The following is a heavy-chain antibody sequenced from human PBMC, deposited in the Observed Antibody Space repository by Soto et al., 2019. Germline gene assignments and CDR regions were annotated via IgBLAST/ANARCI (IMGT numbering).Heavy chain of an antibody. CDR1: GGSISSGGYS. V-gene: IGHV4-30-2*01. CDR3: ARVAGSGSGGFDY. J-gene: IGHJ4*02. D-gene: IGHD3-10*01. Sequence: PSETLSLTCAVSGGSISSGGYSWSWIRQPPGKGLEWIGYIYHSGSTYYNPSLKSRVTISVDRSKNQFSLKLSSVTAADTAVYYCARVAGSGSGGFDYWGQGTLVTVSS. CDR2: IYHSGST.